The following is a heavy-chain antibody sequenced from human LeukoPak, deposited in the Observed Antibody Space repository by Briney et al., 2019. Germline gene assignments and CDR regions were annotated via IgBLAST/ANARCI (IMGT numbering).Heavy chain of an antibody. CDR2: ISSSGSTI. J-gene: IGHJ6*02. D-gene: IGHD6-19*01. CDR3: ARGGYSSGWSNYYYYGMDV. Sequence: GGSLRLSCAASGFTFSSYEMNWVRQAPGKGLEWVSYISSSGSTIYYADSVKGRFTISRDNAKNSLYLQMNSLRAEGTAVYYCARGGYSSGWSNYYYYGMDVWGQGTTVTVSS. V-gene: IGHV3-48*03. CDR1: GFTFSSYE.